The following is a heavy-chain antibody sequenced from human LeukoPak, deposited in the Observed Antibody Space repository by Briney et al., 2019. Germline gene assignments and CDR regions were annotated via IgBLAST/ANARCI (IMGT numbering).Heavy chain of an antibody. Sequence: PGGSPRLSCAASGFTFSSYWMHWVRQAPGKGLVWVSRINSDGSSTSYADSVKGRFTISRDNAKNTLYLQMNSLRAEDTAVYYCASWEVPAVMPQDYWGQGTLVTVSS. J-gene: IGHJ4*02. D-gene: IGHD2-2*01. CDR2: INSDGSST. V-gene: IGHV3-74*01. CDR1: GFTFSSYW. CDR3: ASWEVPAVMPQDY.